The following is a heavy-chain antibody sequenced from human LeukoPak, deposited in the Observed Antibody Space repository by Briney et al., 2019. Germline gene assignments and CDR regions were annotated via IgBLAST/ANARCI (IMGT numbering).Heavy chain of an antibody. V-gene: IGHV1-2*06. CDR2: INPNGGGT. D-gene: IGHD3-22*01. J-gene: IGHJ4*02. CDR1: GHTFTGYY. CDR3: ARVRSSGVYTR. Sequence: ASVKVSCKASGHTFTGYYMHWVRQAPGQGLEWMGRINPNGGGTNYAQKFQGRVTMTRDTSISTAYMELSRLRSDDTAVYYCARVRSSGVYTRWGQGTLVTVSS.